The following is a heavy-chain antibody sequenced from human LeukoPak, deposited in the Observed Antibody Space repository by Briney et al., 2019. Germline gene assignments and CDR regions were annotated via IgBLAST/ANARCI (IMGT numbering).Heavy chain of an antibody. Sequence: GGSLKLSCVASGFSFSGSAMHWVRQASRKGLEWVGRIRSKANSYATAYAASVKGRFTISRDDSKNTTYLQMNSLKTEDTAVYYCTRRITMVRGAPPYDYYGMDVWGKGTTVTVSS. V-gene: IGHV3-73*01. J-gene: IGHJ6*04. CDR2: IRSKANSYAT. D-gene: IGHD3-10*01. CDR1: GFSFSGSA. CDR3: TRRITMVRGAPPYDYYGMDV.